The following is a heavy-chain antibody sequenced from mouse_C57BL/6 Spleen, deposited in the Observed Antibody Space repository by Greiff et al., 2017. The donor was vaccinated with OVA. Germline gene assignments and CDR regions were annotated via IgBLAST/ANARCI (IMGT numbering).Heavy chain of an antibody. CDR3: ARNYYGSSLDV. J-gene: IGHJ1*03. CDR1: GFTFSDYG. V-gene: IGHV5-17*01. D-gene: IGHD1-1*01. Sequence: EVQLVASWGGLVKPGGSLKLSCAASGFTFSDYGMHWVRQAPEKGLEWVAYISSGSSTLYYADTVKGRFTISRDNAKNTLFLQMTSLRSEDTAMYYCARNYYGSSLDVWGTGTTVTVSS. CDR2: ISSGSSTL.